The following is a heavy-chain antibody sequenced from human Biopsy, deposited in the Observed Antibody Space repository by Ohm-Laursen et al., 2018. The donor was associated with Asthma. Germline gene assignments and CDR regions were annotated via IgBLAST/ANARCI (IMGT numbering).Heavy chain of an antibody. Sequence: ASVKVSCKASGYTFISYAIHWVRQAPGQRLEWMGWINAGNGNTKYSQKFQGKVTITRDTSASTAYMELSSLRSEDTAVYYCARTYYDFLTEQVNDAFAIWGQGTMVTVSS. J-gene: IGHJ3*02. D-gene: IGHD3-9*01. CDR1: GYTFISYA. CDR2: INAGNGNT. V-gene: IGHV1-3*01. CDR3: ARTYYDFLTEQVNDAFAI.